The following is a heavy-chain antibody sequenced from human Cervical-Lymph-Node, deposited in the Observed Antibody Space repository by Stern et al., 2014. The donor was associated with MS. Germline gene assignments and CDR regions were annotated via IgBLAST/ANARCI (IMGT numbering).Heavy chain of an antibody. Sequence: QLQLQESGPGLVKPSETLSLTCTVSGGSISSSSYYWGWIRQPPGKGLEWIGSIYYSGSTYSNPSLKTRDTISVDTSKTQFSLKLSSVTAADTAVYYCARYDFWSGLKDYWGQGTLVTVSS. CDR3: ARYDFWSGLKDY. CDR1: GGSISSSSYY. CDR2: IYYSGST. D-gene: IGHD3-3*01. V-gene: IGHV4-39*01. J-gene: IGHJ4*02.